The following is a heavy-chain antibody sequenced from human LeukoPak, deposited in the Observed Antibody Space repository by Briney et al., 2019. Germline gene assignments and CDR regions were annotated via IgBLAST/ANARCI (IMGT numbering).Heavy chain of an antibody. V-gene: IGHV1-2*02. Sequence: ASVKVSCKASGYTFTDNYIQWVRQAPGQGLEWMGWISPSGRGANSAQKFQGRVTMTRDTSISTAYMELSRLTSDDAAVYYCASQAASGYYFEYWGQGSLVTVSS. D-gene: IGHD3-9*01. J-gene: IGHJ4*02. CDR1: GYTFTDNY. CDR2: ISPSGRGA. CDR3: ASQAASGYYFEY.